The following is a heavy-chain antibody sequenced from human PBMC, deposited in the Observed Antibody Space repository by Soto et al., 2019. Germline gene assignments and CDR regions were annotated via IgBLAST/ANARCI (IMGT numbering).Heavy chain of an antibody. Sequence: TGGSLRLSCAASGFTVSNAWMNWVRQAPGKGLEWVGRIKSKTDGGTTDHPAPVQGRFTISRDDSKNTLYLQMNSLKTEDTAIYYCTKELRHSSGWYGAFDIWGQGTMVTVSS. CDR1: GFTVSNAW. CDR3: TKELRHSSGWYGAFDI. CDR2: IKSKTDGGTT. D-gene: IGHD6-19*01. J-gene: IGHJ3*02. V-gene: IGHV3-15*01.